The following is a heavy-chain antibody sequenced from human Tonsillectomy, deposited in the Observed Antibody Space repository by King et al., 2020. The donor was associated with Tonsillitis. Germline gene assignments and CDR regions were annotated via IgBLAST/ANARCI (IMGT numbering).Heavy chain of an antibody. V-gene: IGHV3-7*01. Sequence: DVQLVESGGGLVQPGGSLRLSCAASGFSFSNYWMSWVRQAPGKGLEWVANIKQDGSDKYYVDSVKGRFTISRDNAQNYLYLQMNSLRGEDTAVYYCAGXNXXXHFDLWXRGTXVTVSS. CDR1: GFSFSNYW. CDR2: IKQDGSDK. J-gene: IGHJ2*01. CDR3: AGXNXXXHFDL.